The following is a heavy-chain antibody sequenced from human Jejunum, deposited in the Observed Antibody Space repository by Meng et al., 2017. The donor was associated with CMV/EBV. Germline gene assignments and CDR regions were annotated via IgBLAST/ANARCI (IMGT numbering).Heavy chain of an antibody. V-gene: IGHV3-30*02. CDR1: GLTFSSYG. Sequence: SCAASGLTFSSYGMRWVHQAPGKGLEWVAFRRFDGNNEYYADSVKGRFTVSRDNSKNTLYLQMNSLRAEDTAVYYCAKDRVFDYWGQGTLVTVSS. CDR3: AKDRVFDY. J-gene: IGHJ4*02. CDR2: RRFDGNNE.